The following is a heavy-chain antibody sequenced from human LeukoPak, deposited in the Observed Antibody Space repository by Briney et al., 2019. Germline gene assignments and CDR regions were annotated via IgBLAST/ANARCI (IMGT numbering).Heavy chain of an antibody. J-gene: IGHJ5*02. CDR3: ARDNYYGSGRPNYNWFDP. D-gene: IGHD3-10*01. CDR1: GYTFTSCG. V-gene: IGHV1-18*01. Sequence: ASVKVSCKASGYTFTSCGISWVRQAPGQGLEWMGWISAYNGNTNYAQKLQGRVTMTTDTSTSTAYMELRSLRSDDTAVYYCARDNYYGSGRPNYNWFDPWGQGTLVTVSS. CDR2: ISAYNGNT.